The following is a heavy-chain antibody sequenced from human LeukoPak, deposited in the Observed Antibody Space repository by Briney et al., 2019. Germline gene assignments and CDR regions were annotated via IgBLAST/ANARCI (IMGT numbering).Heavy chain of an antibody. J-gene: IGHJ4*02. CDR3: AHISSSWPDY. Sequence: GGSLRLSCAASGFTFSAYAMTWVRQAPGKGLEWVSALSASGGTTYYADSVKGRFTTSRDNSKNTLYLQMNSLRVEDTAVYHCAHISSSWPDYWGQGTLVTVSS. CDR2: LSASGGTT. D-gene: IGHD6-13*01. V-gene: IGHV3-23*01. CDR1: GFTFSAYA.